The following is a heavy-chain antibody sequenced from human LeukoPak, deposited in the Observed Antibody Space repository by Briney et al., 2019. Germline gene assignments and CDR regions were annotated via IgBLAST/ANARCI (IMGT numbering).Heavy chain of an antibody. D-gene: IGHD3-10*01. CDR3: AMGAFRGGPRALDY. V-gene: IGHV1-24*01. J-gene: IGHJ4*02. Sequence: ASVKVSCKVSGYTLTELSMHWVRQAPGKGLEWMGGFDPEDGETIYAQKFQGRVTMTEDTSTDTAYMELSSLRSEDTAVYYCAMGAFRGGPRALDYWGQGTLVTVSS. CDR1: GYTLTELS. CDR2: FDPEDGET.